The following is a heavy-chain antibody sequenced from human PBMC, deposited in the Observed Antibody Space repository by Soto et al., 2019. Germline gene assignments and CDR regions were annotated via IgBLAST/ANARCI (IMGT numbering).Heavy chain of an antibody. CDR3: ASGQQLVRNY. CDR2: SYHSGST. D-gene: IGHD6-13*01. CDR1: GGSISSGGYS. Sequence: QLQLQESGSGLVKPSQTLSLTCAVSGGSISSGGYSWSWIRQPPGKGLDWIGYSYHSGSTYYNPSLKSRVTISVDTAKKQFSLKLSSVTAADTAVYYCASGQQLVRNYWGQGTLVTVSS. V-gene: IGHV4-30-2*01. J-gene: IGHJ4*02.